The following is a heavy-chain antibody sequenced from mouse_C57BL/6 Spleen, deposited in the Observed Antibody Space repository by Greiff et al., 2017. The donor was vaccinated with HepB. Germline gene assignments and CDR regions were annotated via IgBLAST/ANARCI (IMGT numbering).Heavy chain of an antibody. CDR1: GFTFSSYA. CDR2: ISDGGSYT. Sequence: EVNLVESGGGLVKPGGSLKLSCAASGFTFSSYAMSWVRQTPEKRLEWVATISDGGSYTYYPDNVKGRFTISRDNAKNNLYLQMSHLKSEDTAMYYCARGDEGFAYWGQGTLVTVSA. J-gene: IGHJ3*01. CDR3: ARGDEGFAY. V-gene: IGHV5-4*03. D-gene: IGHD3-3*01.